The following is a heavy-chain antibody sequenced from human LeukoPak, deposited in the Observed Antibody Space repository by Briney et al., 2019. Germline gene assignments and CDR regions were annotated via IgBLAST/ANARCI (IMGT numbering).Heavy chain of an antibody. Sequence: PSQTLSLTCTVSGGSISSGDYYWSWIRQPPGKGLEWIGYIYYSGSTYYNPSLKSRVTISVDTSKNQFSLKLSSVTAADTAVYYCARDPEGIAAQKPKYRGMDVWGKGTTVTVSS. CDR1: GGSISSGDYY. CDR2: IYYSGST. D-gene: IGHD6-6*01. CDR3: ARDPEGIAAQKPKYRGMDV. V-gene: IGHV4-30-4*01. J-gene: IGHJ6*03.